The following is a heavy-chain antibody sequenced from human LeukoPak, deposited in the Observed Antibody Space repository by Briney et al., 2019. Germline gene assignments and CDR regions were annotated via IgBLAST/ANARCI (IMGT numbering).Heavy chain of an antibody. D-gene: IGHD3-22*01. CDR2: INPSGGST. V-gene: IGHV1-46*01. Sequence: ASVKVSCKASGYTFTSYYMHWVRQAPGQGLEWMGIINPSGGSTSYAQKFQGRVTMTRDTSTSTVYMELSSLRSEDTAVYYCARGGFAGFLPDSSGYYYSGWGQGTLATVSS. CDR3: ARGGFAGFLPDSSGYYYSG. J-gene: IGHJ4*02. CDR1: GYTFTSYY.